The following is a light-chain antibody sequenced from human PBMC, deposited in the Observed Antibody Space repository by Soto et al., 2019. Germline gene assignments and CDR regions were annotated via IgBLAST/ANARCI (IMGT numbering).Light chain of an antibody. Sequence: EIVLTQSPSTLSFCPWEIATLSCGASQSVSSYLAWYQQRPGQAPRLLIYDASNRATGVPARFSGSGSGTDFTLTISSLEPEDFAVYYCQQRRSWPPTFGQGTRLEIK. CDR2: DAS. CDR1: QSVSSY. J-gene: IGKJ5*01. CDR3: QQRRSWPPT. V-gene: IGKV3-11*01.